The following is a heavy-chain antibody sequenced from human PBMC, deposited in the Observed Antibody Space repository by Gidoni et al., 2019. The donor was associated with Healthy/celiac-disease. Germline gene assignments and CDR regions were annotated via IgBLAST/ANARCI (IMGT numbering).Heavy chain of an antibody. J-gene: IGHJ2*01. CDR2: IWYDGSNK. V-gene: IGHV3-33*01. D-gene: IGHD5-12*01. CDR3: ARDQVLERTVAPHWYFDL. CDR1: GFPFSSYG. Sequence: QVQLVESGGGVVQPGRSLRLSCAASGFPFSSYGMHWVRQAPGKGLEWVAVIWYDGSNKYYADSVKGRFTISRDNSKNTLYLQMNSLRAEDTAVYYCARDQVLERTVAPHWYFDLWGRGTLVTVSS.